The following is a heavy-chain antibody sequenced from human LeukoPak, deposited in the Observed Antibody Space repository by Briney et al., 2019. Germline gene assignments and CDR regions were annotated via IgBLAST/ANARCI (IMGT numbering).Heavy chain of an antibody. CDR1: GGSISTSSYY. V-gene: IGHV4-39*07. CDR3: ARDLTGTAMDAGYYYYYYMDV. Sequence: SETLSLTCTVSGGSISTSSYYWGWIRQPPGKGLGWIGGIYYSGSTFYNPSLKSRVTISVDTSKNQFSLKLSSVTAADTAVYYCARDLTGTAMDAGYYYYYYMDVWGKGTTVTVSS. D-gene: IGHD5-18*01. CDR2: IYYSGST. J-gene: IGHJ6*03.